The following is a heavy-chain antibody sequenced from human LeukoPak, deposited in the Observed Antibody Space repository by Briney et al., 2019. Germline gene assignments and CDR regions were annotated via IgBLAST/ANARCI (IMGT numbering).Heavy chain of an antibody. CDR3: ARVQYGDYVGY. CDR1: NGSISSYY. CDR2: VYISGST. Sequence: PSETLSLTCTVSNGSISSYYWSWIRQPAGKRLEWIGHVYISGSTNYNPSLKSRVTMSIDTSKNQFSLKLTSVTAADTATYYCARVQYGDYVGYWGQGTLVTVSS. D-gene: IGHD4-17*01. J-gene: IGHJ4*02. V-gene: IGHV4-4*07.